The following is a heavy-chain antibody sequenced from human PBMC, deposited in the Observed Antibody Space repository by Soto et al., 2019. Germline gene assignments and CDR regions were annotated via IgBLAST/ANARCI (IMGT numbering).Heavy chain of an antibody. D-gene: IGHD2-15*01. CDR1: GFIFSTYG. J-gene: IGHJ4*02. V-gene: IGHV3-30*18. CDR2: ISFDGRQK. CDR3: AKDESRYCTDSSCYTTDY. Sequence: GGSLRLSCAASGFIFSTYGMHWVRQAPGKGLEWVALISFDGRQKYYAESLKGRFTISRDNSKDILYLEVNSLRAEDTAVYYCAKDESRYCTDSSCYTTDYWGQGTLVTVSS.